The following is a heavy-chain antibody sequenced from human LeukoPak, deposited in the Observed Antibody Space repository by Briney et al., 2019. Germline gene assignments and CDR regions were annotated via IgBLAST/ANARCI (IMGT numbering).Heavy chain of an antibody. Sequence: PGGSLRLSCAASGFTFSSYSMNWVRQAPGKGLEWVSYISIGSSTISYADSVKGRFTISRDNARNSLYLQMDSLRAEDTAVYYCARDLRGRSGNYYSNFDYRGQGTLVTVSS. CDR1: GFTFSSYS. V-gene: IGHV3-48*04. D-gene: IGHD3-10*01. J-gene: IGHJ4*02. CDR2: ISIGSSTI. CDR3: ARDLRGRSGNYYSNFDY.